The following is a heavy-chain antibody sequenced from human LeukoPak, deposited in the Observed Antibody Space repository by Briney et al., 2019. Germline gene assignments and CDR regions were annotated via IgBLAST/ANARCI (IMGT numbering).Heavy chain of an antibody. CDR1: GFTFSSYW. CDR3: ARLDYDFWSGYSLPDY. J-gene: IGHJ4*02. Sequence: GGSLRLSCAASGFTFSSYWMSWVRQAPGKGLEWVANIKQDGSEKYYVDSVKGRFTISRDNAKNSLYLQMNSLRAEDTAVYYCARLDYDFWSGYSLPDYWGQGTLDTVSS. V-gene: IGHV3-7*01. D-gene: IGHD3-3*01. CDR2: IKQDGSEK.